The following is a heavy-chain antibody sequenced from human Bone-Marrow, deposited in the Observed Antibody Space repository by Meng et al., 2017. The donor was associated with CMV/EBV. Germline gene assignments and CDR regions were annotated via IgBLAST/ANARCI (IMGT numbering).Heavy chain of an antibody. CDR2: MNPNSGNT. D-gene: IGHD5-18*01. CDR3: ARYADGKQLWLIDYYYYGMDV. V-gene: IGHV1-8*03. Sequence: ASVKVSCKASGYTFTSYDINWVRQATGQGLEWMGWMNPNSGNTGYAQKFQGRVTITRNTSISTAYMELSSLRSEDTAVYYCARYADGKQLWLIDYYYYGMDVWGQGTTVTVSS. J-gene: IGHJ6*02. CDR1: GYTFTSYD.